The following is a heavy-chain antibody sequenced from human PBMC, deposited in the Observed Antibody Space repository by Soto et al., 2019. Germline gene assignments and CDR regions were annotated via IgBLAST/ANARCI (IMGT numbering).Heavy chain of an antibody. CDR1: GGSFSGYY. J-gene: IGHJ5*02. CDR3: ARGLPARLKSWGPKTRWFDP. V-gene: IGHV4-34*01. CDR2: INHSGST. D-gene: IGHD6-6*01. Sequence: SETLSLTCAVYGGSFSGYYWSWIRHPPGKGPEWIGEINHSGSTNYNPSLKSRVTISVDTSKNQFSLKLRSVTAADTAVYYCARGLPARLKSWGPKTRWFDPWGQGTLVTVSS.